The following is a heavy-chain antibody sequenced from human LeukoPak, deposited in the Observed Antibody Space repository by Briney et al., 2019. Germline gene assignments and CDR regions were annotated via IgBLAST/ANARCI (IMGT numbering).Heavy chain of an antibody. V-gene: IGHV4-34*01. D-gene: IGHD6-13*01. CDR2: INHSGST. Sequence: SETLSLTCAVYGGSFSGYYWSWIRQPPGKGLEWIGEINHSGSTNYSPSLKSRVTISVDTSKNQFSLKLSSVTAADTAVYYCARQLRVFSSSPFDYWGQGALVTVSS. CDR1: GGSFSGYY. J-gene: IGHJ4*02. CDR3: ARQLRVFSSSPFDY.